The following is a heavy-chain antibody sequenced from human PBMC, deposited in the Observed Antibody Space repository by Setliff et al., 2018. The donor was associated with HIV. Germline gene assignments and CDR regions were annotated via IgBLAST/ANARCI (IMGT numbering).Heavy chain of an antibody. CDR2: ISGSGGST. Sequence: GGSLRLSCAASGFTFSVHGMHWVRQAPGKGLEWVSAISGSGGSTYYADSVKGRFTITRDNSKNTLYLQMNSLRAEDTAVYYCAKDRTVVVITIFDYWGQGTLVTVSS. J-gene: IGHJ4*02. V-gene: IGHV3-23*01. CDR1: GFTFSVHG. D-gene: IGHD3-22*01. CDR3: AKDRTVVVITIFDY.